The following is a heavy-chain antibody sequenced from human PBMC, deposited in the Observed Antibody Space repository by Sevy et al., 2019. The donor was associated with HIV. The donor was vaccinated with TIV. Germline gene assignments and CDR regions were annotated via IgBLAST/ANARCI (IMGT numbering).Heavy chain of an antibody. Sequence: GGSLRLSCSASGFTFSDYYMNWIRQAPGKGLEWISYISFSSNYTMYADSVTGRFTISRDNAKNSLYLQMNSLRAEDTAVYYCARGLVGANLGTDHWGQGSLVTVSS. V-gene: IGHV3-11*06. CDR2: ISFSSNYT. J-gene: IGHJ4*02. D-gene: IGHD1-26*01. CDR1: GFTFSDYY. CDR3: ARGLVGANLGTDH.